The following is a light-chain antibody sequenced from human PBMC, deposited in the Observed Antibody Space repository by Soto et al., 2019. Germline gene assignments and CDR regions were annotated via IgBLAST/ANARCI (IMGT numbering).Light chain of an antibody. CDR3: QQYGSSGT. Sequence: TVLTQAPGTSYFSPAERATLFFRGSRRGGSSYFGWQQQTRGQAPRLLIYGASNSASGIQDRFSGSGSGTDFTLTISRLEAEDFAVYCWQQYGSSGTFGQGTKVDIK. J-gene: IGKJ1*01. CDR2: GAS. V-gene: IGKV3-20*01. CDR1: RRGGSSY.